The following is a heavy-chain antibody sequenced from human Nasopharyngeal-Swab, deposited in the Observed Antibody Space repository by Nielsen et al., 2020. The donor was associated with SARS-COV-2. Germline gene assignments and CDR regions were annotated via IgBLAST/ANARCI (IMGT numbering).Heavy chain of an antibody. CDR2: LGTAGDT. CDR1: GFTSSTSS. J-gene: IGHJ4*02. CDR3: AKKTVGTYPFDY. V-gene: IGHV3-23*01. Sequence: GESLKISCIASGFTSSTSSLTWLRQPPGKGLQWVSTLGTAGDTYYADSVKGRFTISRDTSKNTLYLQMNSLRAEDTAVYYCAKKTVGTYPFDYWGQGTLVTLPS. D-gene: IGHD3-16*02.